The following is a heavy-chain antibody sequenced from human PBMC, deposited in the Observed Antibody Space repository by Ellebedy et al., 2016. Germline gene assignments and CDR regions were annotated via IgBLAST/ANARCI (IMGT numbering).Heavy chain of an antibody. CDR3: ARDSGLWYSGYDRTLVY. CDR2: ISAYNVNT. D-gene: IGHD5-12*01. Sequence: ASVKVSXKASGYTFSSYGISWVRQAPGQGLEWMGWISAYNVNTNYAQKLQGRVTMTTDTSTSTAYMELRSLRSDDTAVYYCARDSGLWYSGYDRTLVYWGQGTLVTVSS. V-gene: IGHV1-18*01. CDR1: GYTFSSYG. J-gene: IGHJ4*02.